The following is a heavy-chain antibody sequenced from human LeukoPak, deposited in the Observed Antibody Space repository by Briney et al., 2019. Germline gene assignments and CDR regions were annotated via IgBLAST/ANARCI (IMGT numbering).Heavy chain of an antibody. D-gene: IGHD5-18*01. J-gene: IGHJ4*02. CDR2: IPNDGSKT. V-gene: IGHV3-30-3*02. CDR1: GFIFSSYA. Sequence: GGSLRLSCAASGFIFSSYAMHWVRQAPGKGLEWVAAIPNDGSKTYYADSVKGRFTISRDNSKNTLYLQMNSLRAEDTAVYYCANERGYNYGYSFDYWGQGTLVTVSS. CDR3: ANERGYNYGYSFDY.